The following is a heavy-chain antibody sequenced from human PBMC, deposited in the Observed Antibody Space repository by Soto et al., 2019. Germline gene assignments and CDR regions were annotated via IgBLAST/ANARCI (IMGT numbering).Heavy chain of an antibody. J-gene: IGHJ6*02. CDR2: ISWNSGSI. V-gene: IGHV3-9*01. D-gene: IGHD2-8*02. Sequence: GGSLRLSCAASGFTFDDYAMHWVRQAPGKGLEWVSGISWNSGSIGYADSVKGRFTISRDNAKNSLYLQMNSLRAEDTALYYCAKGGLSAPPGYGMDVWGQGTTVTVSS. CDR1: GFTFDDYA. CDR3: AKGGLSAPPGYGMDV.